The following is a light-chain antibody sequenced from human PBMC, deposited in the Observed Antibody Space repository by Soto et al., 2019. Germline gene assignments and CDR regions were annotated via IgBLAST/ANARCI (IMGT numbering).Light chain of an antibody. CDR3: QQYAASPRT. CDR1: KRFSNPY. J-gene: IGKJ1*01. CDR2: GAP. V-gene: IGKV3-20*01. Sequence: EIVLTQSPGTLSLSPRERATLSCRASKRFSNPYLAWYQHKVGQSPRLLIYGAPNRAPGIPDRFSGSGSGTDFTLTISRLEPEDFAVYYCQQYAASPRTFGQGTQVEVK.